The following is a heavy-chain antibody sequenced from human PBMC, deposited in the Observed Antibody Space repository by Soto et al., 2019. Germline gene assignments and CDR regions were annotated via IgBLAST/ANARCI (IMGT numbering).Heavy chain of an antibody. Sequence: ASVKVSCKASGYTFNDYDIIWVRQATGQGLEWMGWMNANSGNTGYAQKFQGRVTMTWDTSLSTAYMEVSRLRSDDTAVYFCARGYYDSSGYYPTDYWGQGTLVTVSS. V-gene: IGHV1-8*01. CDR1: GYTFNDYD. D-gene: IGHD3-22*01. J-gene: IGHJ4*02. CDR3: ARGYYDSSGYYPTDY. CDR2: MNANSGNT.